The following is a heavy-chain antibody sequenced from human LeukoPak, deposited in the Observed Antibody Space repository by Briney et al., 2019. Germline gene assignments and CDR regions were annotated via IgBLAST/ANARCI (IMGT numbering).Heavy chain of an antibody. V-gene: IGHV4-39*01. CDR3: ATSRGYSNTWAAY. CDR2: IYYSGNS. J-gene: IGHJ4*02. CDR1: SASLSSSNYF. D-gene: IGHD6-13*01. Sequence: PSETLSLTCSVSSASLSSSNYFWGWIRQPPGKGLEWLASIYYSGNSYFNPSLKSRVTISVDTSKNQFSLRLSSVTAADTAVYYCATSRGYSNTWAAYWGQGTLVTVSS.